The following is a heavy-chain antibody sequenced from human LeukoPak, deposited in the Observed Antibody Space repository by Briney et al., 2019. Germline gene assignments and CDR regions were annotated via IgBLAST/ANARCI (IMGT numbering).Heavy chain of an antibody. CDR3: ARDFKSLSDYGDPPGHDAFDI. J-gene: IGHJ3*02. Sequence: GASVKVSCKASGGTFSSYAISWVRQAPGQGLEWMGGIIPIFGTANYAQKFQGRVTITADESTSTAYMELSSLRSEDTAVYCCARDFKSLSDYGDPPGHDAFDIWGQGTMVTVSS. D-gene: IGHD4-17*01. CDR2: IIPIFGTA. CDR1: GGTFSSYA. V-gene: IGHV1-69*13.